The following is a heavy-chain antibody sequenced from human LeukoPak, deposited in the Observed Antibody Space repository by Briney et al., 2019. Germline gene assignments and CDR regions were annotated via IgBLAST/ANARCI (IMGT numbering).Heavy chain of an antibody. V-gene: IGHV4-30-2*01. Sequence: TSQTLSHTRAVSGGSISSGGYSWSWIRQPPGKGLEWIGYIYHSGSTYYNPSLKSRVTISVDRSKNQFSLKLSSVTAADTAVYYCARAFGTVTTFAFDIWGQGTMVTVSS. D-gene: IGHD4-17*01. J-gene: IGHJ3*02. CDR1: GGSISSGGYS. CDR2: IYHSGST. CDR3: ARAFGTVTTFAFDI.